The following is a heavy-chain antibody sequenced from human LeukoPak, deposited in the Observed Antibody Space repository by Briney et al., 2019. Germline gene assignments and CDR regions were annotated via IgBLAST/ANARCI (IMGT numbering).Heavy chain of an antibody. Sequence: ASVKVSCKASGYTFTGYYMHWVRQAPGQGLEWMGWINPNSGGTNYAQKFQGRVTMTRDTSISTAYMELSRLRSDDTAVYYCAADVIGYSGFDDVISYYYYMDVWGKGTTVTVSS. D-gene: IGHD5-12*01. V-gene: IGHV1-2*02. J-gene: IGHJ6*03. CDR3: AADVIGYSGFDDVISYYYYMDV. CDR2: INPNSGGT. CDR1: GYTFTGYY.